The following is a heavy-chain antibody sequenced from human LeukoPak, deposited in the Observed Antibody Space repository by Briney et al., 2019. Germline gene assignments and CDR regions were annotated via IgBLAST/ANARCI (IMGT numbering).Heavy chain of an antibody. CDR1: GYSFTSYW. CDR3: ARAQLLNRGLPGIDY. V-gene: IGHV5-51*01. Sequence: GESLKISCKGSGYSFTSYWIGWVRQMPGKGLEWMGIIYPGDSDTRYSPSFQGQVTISADKSISTAYLQWSSLKASDTAMYYCARAQLLNRGLPGIDYWGQGTLVTVSS. J-gene: IGHJ4*02. D-gene: IGHD2-2*02. CDR2: IYPGDSDT.